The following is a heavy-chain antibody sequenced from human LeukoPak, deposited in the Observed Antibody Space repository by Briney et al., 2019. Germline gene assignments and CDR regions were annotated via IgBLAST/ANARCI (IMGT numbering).Heavy chain of an antibody. D-gene: IGHD3-22*01. J-gene: IGHJ4*02. CDR1: GYTFTNYD. CDR2: MIPNSGNT. Sequence: ASVTVSCTASGYTFTNYDINWVRQAPGQGLEWMGWMIPNSGNTGYAQKFQGRVTITRNTSISTAYMELSSLRSEDTAVYYCARGRYYDSSGLIDYWGQGTLVTVSS. V-gene: IGHV1-8*03. CDR3: ARGRYYDSSGLIDY.